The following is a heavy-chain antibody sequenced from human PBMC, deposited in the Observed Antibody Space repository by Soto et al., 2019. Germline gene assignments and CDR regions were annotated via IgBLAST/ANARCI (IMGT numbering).Heavy chain of an antibody. V-gene: IGHV1-69*01. CDR1: GGTFNTYN. J-gene: IGHJ6*02. Sequence: QVQLVQSGAEVQKPGSSVKVSCKASGGTFNTYNINWVRQAPGQGLEWMGGILPIFGTTNYAQRCQGRVTITADDSTSAAYMELSSLRSEDTAVYYCARDETGDSYYYYYGMDVWGQGTTVTVTS. CDR2: ILPIFGTT. D-gene: IGHD7-27*01. CDR3: ARDETGDSYYYYYGMDV.